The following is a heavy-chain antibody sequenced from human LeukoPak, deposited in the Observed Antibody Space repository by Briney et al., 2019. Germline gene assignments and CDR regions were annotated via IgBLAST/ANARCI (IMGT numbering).Heavy chain of an antibody. CDR1: GGSISSGGYS. CDR2: IYYSGST. CDR3: ARLPDCSSTSCLDAFDI. J-gene: IGHJ3*02. D-gene: IGHD2-2*01. V-gene: IGHV4-61*08. Sequence: SETLFLTCAVSGGSISSGGYSWSWIRQPPGKGLEWIGYIYYSGSTNYNPSLKSRVTISVDTSKNQFSLKLSSVTAADTAVYYCARLPDCSSTSCLDAFDIWGQGTMVTVSS.